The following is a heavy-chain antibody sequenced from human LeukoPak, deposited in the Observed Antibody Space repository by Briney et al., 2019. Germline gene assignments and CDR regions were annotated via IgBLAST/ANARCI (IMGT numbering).Heavy chain of an antibody. J-gene: IGHJ4*02. CDR3: AGDRKRGSYYGYFDY. CDR1: GGTFSSYA. V-gene: IGHV1-69*05. CDR2: IIPIFGTA. Sequence: SVKVSCKASGGTFSSYAISWVRQAPGQGLGWMGGIIPIFGTANYAQKFRGRVTITTDESTSTAYMELSSLRSEDTAVYYCAGDRKRGSYYGYFDYWGQGTLVSVSS. D-gene: IGHD1-26*01.